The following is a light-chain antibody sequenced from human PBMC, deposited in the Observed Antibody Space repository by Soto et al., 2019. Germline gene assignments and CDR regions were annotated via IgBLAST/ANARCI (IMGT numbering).Light chain of an antibody. CDR1: QGISSY. V-gene: IGKV1-9*01. CDR3: QQLNSYPPSIT. CDR2: AAS. J-gene: IGKJ5*01. Sequence: DIQLTQSPSFLSASVGDRVTITCRASQGISSYLAWYQQKPGKAPKLLIYAASTLQSGVPSRFSGSGSGTEFTLTISSLQPEDFVTYYCQQLNSYPPSITFGQGTRLEIK.